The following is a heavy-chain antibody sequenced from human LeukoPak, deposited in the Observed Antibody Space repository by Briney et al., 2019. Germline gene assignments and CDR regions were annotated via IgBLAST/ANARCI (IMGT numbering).Heavy chain of an antibody. CDR2: ISYDGSNK. J-gene: IGHJ5*02. Sequence: QPGRSLRLSCAASGFTFSSYGMHWVRQAPGKGLEWVAVISYDGSNKYYADSVKGRFTISRDNSKNTLYLQMNSLRAEDTAVYYCAKDRSGYDFFPLSFDPWGQGTLVTVSS. D-gene: IGHD5-12*01. CDR3: AKDRSGYDFFPLSFDP. V-gene: IGHV3-30*18. CDR1: GFTFSSYG.